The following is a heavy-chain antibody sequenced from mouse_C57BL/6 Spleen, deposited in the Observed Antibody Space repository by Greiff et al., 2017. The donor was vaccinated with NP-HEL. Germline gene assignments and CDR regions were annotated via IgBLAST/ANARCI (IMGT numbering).Heavy chain of an antibody. V-gene: IGHV1-9*01. CDR3: ARSGYYYGSSWPWFAY. Sequence: VQLQQSGAELMKPGASVKLSCKATGYTFTGYWIEWVKQRPGHGLEWIGEILPGSGSTNYNEKFKGKATFTADTSSNTAYMQLSSLTTEDSAIYYCARSGYYYGSSWPWFAYWGQGTLVTVSA. J-gene: IGHJ3*01. D-gene: IGHD1-1*01. CDR1: GYTFTGYW. CDR2: ILPGSGST.